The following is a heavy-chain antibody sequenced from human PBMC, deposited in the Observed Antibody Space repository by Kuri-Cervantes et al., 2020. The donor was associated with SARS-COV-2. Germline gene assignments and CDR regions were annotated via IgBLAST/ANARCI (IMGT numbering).Heavy chain of an antibody. J-gene: IGHJ6*03. V-gene: IGHV1-2*02. Sequence: ASVKVSCKASGYTFTGYYMHWVRQAPGQGLEWMGWINPNSGGTNYAQKFQGRVTMTRDTPISTAYMELSRLRSDDTAVYYCAAGITIFGVVSDYMDVWGKGTTVTVSS. CDR1: GYTFTGYY. CDR2: INPNSGGT. CDR3: AAGITIFGVVSDYMDV. D-gene: IGHD3-3*01.